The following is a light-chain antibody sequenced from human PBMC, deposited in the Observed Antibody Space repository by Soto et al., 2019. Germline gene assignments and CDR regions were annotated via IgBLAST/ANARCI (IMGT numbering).Light chain of an antibody. V-gene: IGKV1-5*01. CDR1: QSISSW. J-gene: IGKJ5*01. Sequence: QMTQSRSTLSASLGDRVSIPCRASQSISSWLAWYQQKPGKAPKLLIYDASSLESGVPSRFRGSGSGTEFSLTITSLQTEDFATYYCQQLHGSPITFGHGTRLEIK. CDR3: QQLHGSPIT. CDR2: DAS.